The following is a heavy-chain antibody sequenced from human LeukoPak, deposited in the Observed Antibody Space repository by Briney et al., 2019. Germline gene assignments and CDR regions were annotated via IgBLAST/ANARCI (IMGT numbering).Heavy chain of an antibody. D-gene: IGHD3-3*02. Sequence: PSETLSLTCAVYGGSFSGYYWSWIRQPPGKGLEWIGSIYYSGSTYYNPSLKSRVTLSVDTSKNQFSLKLSSVTAADTAVYYCAITLPISYYYYYGMDVWGQGTTVTVSS. CDR3: AITLPISYYYYYGMDV. CDR2: IYYSGST. CDR1: GGSFSGYY. J-gene: IGHJ6*02. V-gene: IGHV4-34*01.